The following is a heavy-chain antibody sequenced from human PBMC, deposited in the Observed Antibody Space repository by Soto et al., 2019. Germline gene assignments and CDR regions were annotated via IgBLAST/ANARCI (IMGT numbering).Heavy chain of an antibody. J-gene: IGHJ4*02. V-gene: IGHV1-69*04. CDR2: VNPILAMS. D-gene: IGHD3-10*01. Sequence: SVKVSCKASGYTFTSYGISWVRQAPGQGLEWVGRVNPILAMSSSAHKFQGRVSMFADKSTGTAYMELRSLRSDDTAVYYCATSYGSGSSPFDYWGQGTLVTVSS. CDR1: GYTFTSYG. CDR3: ATSYGSGSSPFDY.